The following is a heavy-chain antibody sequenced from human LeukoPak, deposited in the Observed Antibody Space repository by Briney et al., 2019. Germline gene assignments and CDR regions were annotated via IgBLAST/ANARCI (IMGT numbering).Heavy chain of an antibody. D-gene: IGHD2/OR15-2a*01. CDR3: ANTNQVALEYYFQH. Sequence: PGGSLRLSCAASGFTFSSYAMRWVRQAPGKGLEWVSAISPSSGTFYADSVKGRFTISRDNSKNTLYLQMNSLRAEDTAVYYCANTNQVALEYYFQHWGQGTLVTVSS. J-gene: IGHJ1*01. CDR1: GFTFSSYA. CDR2: ISPSSGT. V-gene: IGHV3-23*01.